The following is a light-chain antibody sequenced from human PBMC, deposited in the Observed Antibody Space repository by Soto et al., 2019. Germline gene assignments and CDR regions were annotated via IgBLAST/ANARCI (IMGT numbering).Light chain of an antibody. CDR2: ASS. V-gene: IGKV1-9*01. J-gene: IGKJ5*01. CDR3: QQLNTFPVT. Sequence: DSQLTQSPSFLSASVGDRVTISCRASQGISSYLAWYQQTPGKAPKLLIYASSTLQSGVPSRFSGSGSGTEFTLTIGSLQPEDFATYYCQQLNTFPVTFGQGTRLEIK. CDR1: QGISSY.